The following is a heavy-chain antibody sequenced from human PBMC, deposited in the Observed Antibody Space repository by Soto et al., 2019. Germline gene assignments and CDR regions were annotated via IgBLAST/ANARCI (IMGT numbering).Heavy chain of an antibody. Sequence: EVQLVESGGGLVQPGGSLRLSCAASGFPFSIYSMNWVRQAPGKGLEWFSYITSDTNTINYAYSVKGRFTISRDNAKNSLYLQMNSLRDEDTAVYFCARSVEGHFDYWGQGTVVTVSS. J-gene: IGHJ4*02. V-gene: IGHV3-48*02. D-gene: IGHD6-19*01. CDR3: ARSVEGHFDY. CDR1: GFPFSIYS. CDR2: ITSDTNTI.